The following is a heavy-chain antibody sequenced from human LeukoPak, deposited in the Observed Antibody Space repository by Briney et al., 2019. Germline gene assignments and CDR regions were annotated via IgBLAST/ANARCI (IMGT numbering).Heavy chain of an antibody. J-gene: IGHJ3*02. CDR3: ARANGGDAFDI. CDR1: GYTFTGHY. Sequence: ASVKVSCKASGYTFTGHYMHWVRQAPGQGLEWMGWINPNSGGTNYAQKFQGRVTMTKDTSISTAYMELSRLRSDDTAVYYCARANGGDAFDIWGQGTMVTVSS. CDR2: INPNSGGT. D-gene: IGHD4-23*01. V-gene: IGHV1-2*02.